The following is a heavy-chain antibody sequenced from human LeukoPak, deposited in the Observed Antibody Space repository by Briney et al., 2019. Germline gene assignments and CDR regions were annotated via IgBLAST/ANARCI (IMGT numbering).Heavy chain of an antibody. Sequence: GRSLRLSCAASGFTFSSYGMHGVRQAPGKGLEWVAVIWYDGSNKYYADSVKGRFTISRDNSKNTLYLQMNSLRAEDTAVYYCARGSERRSAFDIWGQGTMVTVSS. V-gene: IGHV3-33*01. CDR3: ARGSERRSAFDI. CDR1: GFTFSSYG. CDR2: IWYDGSNK. J-gene: IGHJ3*02.